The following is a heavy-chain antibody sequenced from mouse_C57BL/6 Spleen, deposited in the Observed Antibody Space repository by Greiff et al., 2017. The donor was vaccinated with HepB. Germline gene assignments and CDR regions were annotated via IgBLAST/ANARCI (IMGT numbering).Heavy chain of an antibody. Sequence: EVQLQQSGPELVKPGASVKMSCKASGYTFTDYNMHWVKQSHGKSLEWIGYINPNNGGTSYNQKFKGKATLTVNKSSSTAYMELRSLTSEDSAVYYCAGDYYDYLYFDVWGTGTTVTVSS. V-gene: IGHV1-22*01. CDR1: GYTFTDYN. CDR2: INPNNGGT. D-gene: IGHD2-4*01. J-gene: IGHJ1*03. CDR3: AGDYYDYLYFDV.